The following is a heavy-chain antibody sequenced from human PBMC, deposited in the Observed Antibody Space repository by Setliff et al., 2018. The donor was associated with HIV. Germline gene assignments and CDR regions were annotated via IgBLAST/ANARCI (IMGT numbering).Heavy chain of an antibody. J-gene: IGHJ6*03. D-gene: IGHD2-15*01. Sequence: ASVKVSCKISGYTLTELSIHWVRQAPGKGLEWMANFDPEDGNTNYAQKLQGRVTMTTDTSTSTAYMELRSLRSDDTAVYYCARDRGHCSGGYCYRPLLYYFYYMDVWGKGATVTVSS. CDR2: FDPEDGNT. CDR3: ARDRGHCSGGYCYRPLLYYFYYMDV. CDR1: GYTLTELS. V-gene: IGHV1-24*01.